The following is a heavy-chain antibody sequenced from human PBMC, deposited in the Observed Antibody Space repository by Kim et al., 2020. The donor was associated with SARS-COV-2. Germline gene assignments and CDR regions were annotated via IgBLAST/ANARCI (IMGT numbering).Heavy chain of an antibody. CDR3: ASVFPRSGSYGF. CDR2: ITDNGVTT. Sequence: GGSLRLSCAGSGFTFRSYAMQWVRQAPGKGLEYVSAITDNGVTTFYADSVKGRFTISRDNSKNMVYLQMGSLRPEDTAVYYCASVFPRSGSYGFWGQGIL. J-gene: IGHJ4*02. V-gene: IGHV3-64*02. D-gene: IGHD1-26*01. CDR1: GFTFRSYA.